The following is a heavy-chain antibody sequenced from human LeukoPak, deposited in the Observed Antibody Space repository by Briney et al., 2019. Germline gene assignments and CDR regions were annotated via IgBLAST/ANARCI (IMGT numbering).Heavy chain of an antibody. V-gene: IGHV1-18*01. CDR1: GYTVTSYG. D-gene: IGHD6-13*01. J-gene: IGHJ4*02. CDR2: ISAYNGNT. CDR3: ARVVRYSSSLYYFAY. Sequence: GASVKVSCKASGYTVTSYGISWVRQAPGQGLERVGWISAYNGNTTSAQKLQGRVTMPTDTSTSTAYMELRSLRSDDTAVYYCARVVRYSSSLYYFAYWGQGTLVTVSS.